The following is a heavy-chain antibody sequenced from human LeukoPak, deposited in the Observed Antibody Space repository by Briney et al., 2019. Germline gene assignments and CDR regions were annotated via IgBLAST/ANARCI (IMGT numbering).Heavy chain of an antibody. J-gene: IGHJ4*02. D-gene: IGHD3-10*01. Sequence: PGGSLRLSCAASGFTFSSYAMSWVRQAPGRGLEWVSSFDGRGGTIYYADSVKGRFTISRDNSKNTVYLQMNSLRAEDTAVYYCAKEKGGSGSYVFDYWGQGTLVTVSS. CDR2: FDGRGGTI. V-gene: IGHV3-23*01. CDR1: GFTFSSYA. CDR3: AKEKGGSGSYVFDY.